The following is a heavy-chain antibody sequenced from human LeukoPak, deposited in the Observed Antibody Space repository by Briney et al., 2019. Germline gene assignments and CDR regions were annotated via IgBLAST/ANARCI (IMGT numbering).Heavy chain of an antibody. J-gene: IGHJ4*02. Sequence: PGGSLRLSCAASGFTFSDYEMNWVRQAPGKGPEWVSYISSSGSTMFYADSVKGRFTISRDNAKNSLHLQMNSLRAEDTAVCYCARGAQITYYYDTSGYPDYWGQGALVTVSS. D-gene: IGHD3-22*01. V-gene: IGHV3-48*03. CDR3: ARGAQITYYYDTSGYPDY. CDR2: ISSSGSTM. CDR1: GFTFSDYE.